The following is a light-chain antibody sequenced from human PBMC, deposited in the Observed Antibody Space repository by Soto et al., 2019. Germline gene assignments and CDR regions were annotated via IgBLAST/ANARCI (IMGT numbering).Light chain of an antibody. V-gene: IGKV1-39*01. J-gene: IGKJ4*01. CDR3: QQSYSTPPLT. CDR2: AAS. CDR1: QSISSY. Sequence: DIQMTQSPSSLSASVGDRVTITCRASQSISSYLNWYQQKPGKAPKLLIYAASSLQSGVPSRFGGSGSGTDFTRTIGSLQPEEFATYYWQQSYSTPPLTFGGGTKVEIK.